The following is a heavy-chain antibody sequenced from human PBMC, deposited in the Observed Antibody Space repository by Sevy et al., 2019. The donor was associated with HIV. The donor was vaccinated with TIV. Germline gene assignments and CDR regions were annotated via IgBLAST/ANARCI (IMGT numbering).Heavy chain of an antibody. Sequence: GGSLRLSCAASGVTFSSYGIHWVRQAPGKGLEWVAVISYDGSKKNHAESMKGRFTISRDNSKNTLYLEMSSLRPEDTAVYYCAHSSRLYGYYYGMDVWGQGTTVTVSS. V-gene: IGHV3-30*03. D-gene: IGHD3-3*01. CDR1: GVTFSSYG. J-gene: IGHJ6*02. CDR2: ISYDGSKK. CDR3: AHSSRLYGYYYGMDV.